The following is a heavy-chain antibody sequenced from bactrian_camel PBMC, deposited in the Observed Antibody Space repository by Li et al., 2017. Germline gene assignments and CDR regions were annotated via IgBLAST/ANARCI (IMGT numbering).Heavy chain of an antibody. V-gene: IGHV3S40*01. Sequence: DVQLVESGGGSVQAGGSLRLSCAASGFTFRLYDMGWVRQAPGKGLEWISVSDSDDSSTYYADSVKGRFTISRDNTKNTLFLQMISLKPEDTAVYYCAAEIRWGSRGAFGYWGQGTQVTVS. CDR2: SDSDDSST. J-gene: IGHJ6*01. D-gene: IGHD5*01. CDR3: AAEIRWGSRGAFGY. CDR1: GFTFRLYD.